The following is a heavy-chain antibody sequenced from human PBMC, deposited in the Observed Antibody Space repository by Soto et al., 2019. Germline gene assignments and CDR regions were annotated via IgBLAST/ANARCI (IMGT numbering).Heavy chain of an antibody. Sequence: EVQLVESGGGLVQPGGSLRLSCSASGFTFSSYAMHWVRQAPGKGLEYVSAISSNGGSTYYADSVKGRFTISRDNSKNTLYLQMSSLRAEDTAVYYCVKDYGYSHDGGVDYWGQLTLVTVSS. J-gene: IGHJ4*02. V-gene: IGHV3-64D*06. CDR3: VKDYGYSHDGGVDY. CDR2: ISSNGGST. CDR1: GFTFSSYA. D-gene: IGHD5-18*01.